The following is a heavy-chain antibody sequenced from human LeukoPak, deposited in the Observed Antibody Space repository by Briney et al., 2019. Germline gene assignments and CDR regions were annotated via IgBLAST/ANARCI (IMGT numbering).Heavy chain of an antibody. D-gene: IGHD3-3*01. Sequence: PGRSLRLSCAASGFTFSSYGMHWVRQAPGKGLVWVAVISYDGSNKYYADSVKGRFTISRDNSKNTLYLQMNCLRAEDTAVYYCAKDFLGGVVITPHFDYWGQGTLVTVSS. CDR1: GFTFSSYG. J-gene: IGHJ4*02. CDR2: ISYDGSNK. CDR3: AKDFLGGVVITPHFDY. V-gene: IGHV3-30*18.